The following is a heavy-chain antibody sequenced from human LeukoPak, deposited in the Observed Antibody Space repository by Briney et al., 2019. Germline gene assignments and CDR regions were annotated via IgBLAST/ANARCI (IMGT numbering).Heavy chain of an antibody. Sequence: SQTLSLTCTVSGGSISSGDYYWSWIRQPPGKGLEWIGYIYYSGSTYYNPSLKSRVTISVDTSKNQFSLKLSSVTAADTAVYYCAREIKKYQLLSYYYYYMDVWGKGTTVTVSS. V-gene: IGHV4-30-4*08. D-gene: IGHD2-2*01. CDR2: IYYSGST. CDR1: GGSISSGDYY. CDR3: AREIKKYQLLSYYYYYMDV. J-gene: IGHJ6*03.